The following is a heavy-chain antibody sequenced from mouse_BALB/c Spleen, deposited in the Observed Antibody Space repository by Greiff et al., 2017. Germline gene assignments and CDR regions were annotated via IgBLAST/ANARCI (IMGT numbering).Heavy chain of an antibody. J-gene: IGHJ2*01. CDR2: TWWDDVK. V-gene: IGHV8-8*01. D-gene: IGHD1-2*01. Sequence: QVTLKESGPGILQPSQTLSMTCSFSGFSLSTSGMGLVWIRHPSGMGLGWLAHTWWDDVKRYNPALKSRLTISKDTSSSQLFLKIASVDTADTATYYCARHYYRFDYWGQGTTLTVSS. CDR1: GFSLSTSGMG. CDR3: ARHYYRFDY.